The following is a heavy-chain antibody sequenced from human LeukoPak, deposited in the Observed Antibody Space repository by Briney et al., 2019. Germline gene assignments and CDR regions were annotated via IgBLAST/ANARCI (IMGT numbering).Heavy chain of an antibody. V-gene: IGHV1-2*02. Sequence: GASVTVSCKASGYTFTGYYMHWVRQAPGQVLEWMGWINPNSGGTNYAQKFQDRVTMTRDTSISTAYMELSRLRSDDTAVYYCARVVLPYYFDSSGYYDYWGQGTLVTVSS. CDR1: GYTFTGYY. CDR2: INPNSGGT. CDR3: ARVVLPYYFDSSGYYDY. D-gene: IGHD3-22*01. J-gene: IGHJ4*02.